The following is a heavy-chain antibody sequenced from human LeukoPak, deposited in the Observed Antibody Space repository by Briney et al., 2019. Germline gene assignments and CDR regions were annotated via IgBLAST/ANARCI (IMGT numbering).Heavy chain of an antibody. J-gene: IGHJ4*02. CDR3: ARSASDYYDSSGYRFDY. CDR2: IYYSGST. V-gene: IGHV4-31*03. D-gene: IGHD3-22*01. CDR1: GGSISSGNYY. Sequence: SQTLSLTCTVSGGSISSGNYYWSWIRQHPGKGLEWIGYIYYSGSTYYNPSLKSRVTISVDTSKNQFSLKLSSVTAADTAVYYCARSASDYYDSSGYRFDYWGQGTLVTVSS.